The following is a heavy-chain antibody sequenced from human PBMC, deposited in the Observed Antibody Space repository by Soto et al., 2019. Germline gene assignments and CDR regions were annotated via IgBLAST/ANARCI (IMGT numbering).Heavy chain of an antibody. CDR2: INHSGST. V-gene: IGHV4-34*01. CDR1: GGSFSGYY. D-gene: IGHD4-17*01. J-gene: IGHJ5*02. CDR3: ARCPYGDYLWFDP. Sequence: QVQLQQWGAGLLKPSETLSLTCAVYGGSFSGYYWSWIRQPPGKGLEWIGEINHSGSTNYNPSLKRRVTISVDTSKNQFSLKLSSVTAADTAVYYCARCPYGDYLWFDPWGQGTLVTVSS.